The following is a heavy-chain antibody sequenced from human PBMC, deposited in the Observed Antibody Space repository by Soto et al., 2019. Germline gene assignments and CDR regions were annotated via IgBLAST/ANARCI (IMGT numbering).Heavy chain of an antibody. CDR1: GLTFSSYE. CDR3: ASERGYSGYDPY. J-gene: IGHJ4*02. D-gene: IGHD5-12*01. CDR2: ISSSGSTI. Sequence: PGGSLRLSCAASGLTFSSYEMNWVRQAPGKGLEWVSYISSSGSTIYYADSVKGRFTISRDNAKNSLYLQMNSLRAEDMAVYYCASERGYSGYDPYWGQGTLVTVSS. V-gene: IGHV3-48*03.